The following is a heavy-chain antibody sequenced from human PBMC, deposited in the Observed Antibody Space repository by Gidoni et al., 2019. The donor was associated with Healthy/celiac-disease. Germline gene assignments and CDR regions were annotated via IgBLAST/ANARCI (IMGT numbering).Heavy chain of an antibody. V-gene: IGHV4-34*01. CDR2: INHSGST. Sequence: QVQLQQWGAGLLKPSETLSLTCAVYGGSFSGYYWSWTRQPPGKGLEWIGEINHSGSTNYNPSLKSRVTISVDTSKNQFSLKLSSVTAADTAVYYCARAYGSGSRVSYFDYWGQGTLVTVSS. CDR3: ARAYGSGSRVSYFDY. J-gene: IGHJ4*02. D-gene: IGHD3-10*01. CDR1: GGSFSGYY.